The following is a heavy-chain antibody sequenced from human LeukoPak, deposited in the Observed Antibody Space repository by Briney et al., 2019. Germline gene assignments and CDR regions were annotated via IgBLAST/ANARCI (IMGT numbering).Heavy chain of an antibody. CDR2: ISSSSSTI. CDR3: ASYYSSTHDY. D-gene: IGHD6-13*01. V-gene: IGHV3-48*02. CDR1: GFTFSSQS. Sequence: GGSLRLSCAASGFTFSSQSMHWVRQAPGKGLEWVSYISSSSSTIYYADSVKGRFTISRDNAKNSLYLQMNSLRDEDTAVYYCASYYSSTHDYWGQGTLVTVSS. J-gene: IGHJ4*02.